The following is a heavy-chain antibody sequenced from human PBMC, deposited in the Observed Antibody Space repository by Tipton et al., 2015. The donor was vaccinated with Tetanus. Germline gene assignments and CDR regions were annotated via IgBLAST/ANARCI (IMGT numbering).Heavy chain of an antibody. CDR2: ISSDGKTE. CDR1: GLSSLRDT. V-gene: IGHV3-30*04. D-gene: IGHD6-25*01. J-gene: IGHJ4*02. CDR3: AREGLVLGPAKLPYFDY. Sequence: SLRLSCVANGLSSLRDTIHWVRQAPGRGLEWVAEISSDGKTESYRDSVKGRFTISRDNSQNMIFLQLNSLTPEDTATYYCAREGLVLGPAKLPYFDYWGQGTRVIVSS.